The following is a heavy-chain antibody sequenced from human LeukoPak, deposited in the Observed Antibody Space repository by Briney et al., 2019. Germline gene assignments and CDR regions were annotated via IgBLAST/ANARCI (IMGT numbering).Heavy chain of an antibody. CDR1: GFTFSSYA. CDR3: AKDSHRYYYYYMDV. CDR2: ISYDGSNK. Sequence: GGSLRLSCAASGFTFSSYAMHWVRQAPGKGLEWVAVISYDGSNKYYADSVKGRFTISRDNSKNTLYLQMNSLRAEDTAVYYCAKDSHRYYYYYMDVWGKGTTVTVSS. V-gene: IGHV3-30*04. J-gene: IGHJ6*03.